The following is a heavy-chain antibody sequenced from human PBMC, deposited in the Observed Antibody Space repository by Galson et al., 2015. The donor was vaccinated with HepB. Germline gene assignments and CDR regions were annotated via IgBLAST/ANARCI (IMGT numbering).Heavy chain of an antibody. J-gene: IGHJ1*01. Sequence: SVKVSCKVSGYTLTELSMHWVRQAPGKGLEWMGGFDPEDGEIIYAQKFQGRVTMTEDTSTDTAYMELSSLRSEDTAVYYCATARSYYDSSGYLGRYFQHWGQGTLVTVSS. CDR2: FDPEDGEI. V-gene: IGHV1-24*01. D-gene: IGHD3-22*01. CDR3: ATARSYYDSSGYLGRYFQH. CDR1: GYTLTELS.